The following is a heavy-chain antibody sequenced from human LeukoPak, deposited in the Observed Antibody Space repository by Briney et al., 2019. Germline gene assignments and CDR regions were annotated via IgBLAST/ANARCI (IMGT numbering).Heavy chain of an antibody. Sequence: ASVKVSCKASGYTFTGYYMHWVRQAPGQGLEWMGGIIPIFGTANYAQKFQGRVTITADESTSTAYMELSSLRSEDTAVYYCASQKFLEWLLLDYWGQGTLVTVSS. V-gene: IGHV1-69*13. CDR1: GYTFTGYY. CDR2: IIPIFGTA. CDR3: ASQKFLEWLLLDY. D-gene: IGHD3-3*01. J-gene: IGHJ4*02.